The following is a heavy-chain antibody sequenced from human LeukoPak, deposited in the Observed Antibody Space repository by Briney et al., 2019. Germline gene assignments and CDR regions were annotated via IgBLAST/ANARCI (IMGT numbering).Heavy chain of an antibody. J-gene: IGHJ4*02. D-gene: IGHD6-6*01. CDR2: NSSSSSAI. V-gene: IGHV3-48*01. CDR3: ARGGAARPDY. CDR1: GFTFSSYG. Sequence: GGSLRLSCAASGFTFSSYGINWVRQTPGKGLEWVSYNSSSSSAINYADSVRGRFTISRDNAKNSLYLQMNSLRPEDTAVYYCARGGAARPDYWGQGTLVTVSS.